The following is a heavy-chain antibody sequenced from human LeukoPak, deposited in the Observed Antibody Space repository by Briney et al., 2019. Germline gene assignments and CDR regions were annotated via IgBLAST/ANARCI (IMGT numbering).Heavy chain of an antibody. CDR3: ARHQGLGLLYQLLLAFDY. V-gene: IGHV4-39*01. Sequence: TASETLSLTCTVSGGSISSTSYYWGWIRQPPGKGLEWIGSVYYTGSTYYNPSLKSRVTISVDTSKNQFSLKMSSVTAADTAVYYCARHQGLGLLYQLLLAFDYWGQGTLVTVSS. CDR2: VYYTGST. J-gene: IGHJ4*02. CDR1: GGSISSTSYY. D-gene: IGHD2-2*01.